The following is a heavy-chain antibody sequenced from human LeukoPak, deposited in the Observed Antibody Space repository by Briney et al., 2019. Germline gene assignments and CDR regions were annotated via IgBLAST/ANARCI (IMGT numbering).Heavy chain of an antibody. CDR2: TNYSGST. CDR3: ARVANSPYDILTGYYTPHDAFDI. Sequence: SETLSLTCTVSGDSISSSSSYWGRIRQPPGEGLEWIGSTNYSGSTYYNPSLNSRVTISVDTSKNQFSLKLSSVTAADTAVYYCARVANSPYDILTGYYTPHDAFDIWGQGTMVTVPS. CDR1: GDSISSSSSY. D-gene: IGHD3-9*01. V-gene: IGHV4-39*07. J-gene: IGHJ3*02.